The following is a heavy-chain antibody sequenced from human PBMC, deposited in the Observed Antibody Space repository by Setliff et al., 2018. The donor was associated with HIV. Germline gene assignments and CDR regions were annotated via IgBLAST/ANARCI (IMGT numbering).Heavy chain of an antibody. CDR1: GGSISSNY. CDR3: ARHSPNVGVRGDAFDI. V-gene: IGHV4-59*08. J-gene: IGHJ3*02. D-gene: IGHD2-8*01. CDR2: IHYSGAT. Sequence: SETLSLTCTVSGGSISSNYWIWIRQPPGKGLEWIGYIHYSGATNYNPSLKSRVTISLDTSRTQFSLRLSSVTAAGTAVYYCARHSPNVGVRGDAFDIWGQGTVVTVSS.